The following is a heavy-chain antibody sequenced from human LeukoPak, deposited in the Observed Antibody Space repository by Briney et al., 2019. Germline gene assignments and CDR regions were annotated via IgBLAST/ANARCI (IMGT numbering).Heavy chain of an antibody. V-gene: IGHV1-2*02. Sequence: ASVKVSCKASGYTFTGYYMHWVRQAPGQGLEWMGWINPNSGGTNYAQKFQGRVTMIRDTSISTAYMELSRLRSDDTAVYYCARAIVVVPAAMDHDAFDIWGQGTMVTVSS. D-gene: IGHD2-2*01. CDR3: ARAIVVVPAAMDHDAFDI. CDR1: GYTFTGYY. CDR2: INPNSGGT. J-gene: IGHJ3*02.